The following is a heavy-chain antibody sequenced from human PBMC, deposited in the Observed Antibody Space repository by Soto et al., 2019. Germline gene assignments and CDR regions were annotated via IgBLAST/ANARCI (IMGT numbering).Heavy chain of an antibody. CDR1: GGSISSYY. CDR3: ARGRGSGSSFYYYGMDV. Sequence: PWETLSLTCTVSGGSISSYYWSWIRQPPGKGLEWIRYIYYSGSTNYNPSLKSRVTISVDTSKNQFSLKLSSVTAADTAVYYCARGRGSGSSFYYYGMDVWGQGTTVTV. D-gene: IGHD3-10*01. J-gene: IGHJ6*02. V-gene: IGHV4-59*01. CDR2: IYYSGST.